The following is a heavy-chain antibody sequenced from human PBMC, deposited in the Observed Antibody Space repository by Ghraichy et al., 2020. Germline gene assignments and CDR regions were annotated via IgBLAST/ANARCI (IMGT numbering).Heavy chain of an antibody. V-gene: IGHV3-23*01. CDR2: ISNGGVNT. J-gene: IGHJ3*01. CDR1: GFTFTSYA. D-gene: IGHD2/OR15-2a*01. Sequence: GGSLRLSCAASGFTFTSYAMNWVRQAPGKGLEWVSDISNGGVNTLYADSVKGRFTISRDNSKNTLYLQMNSLRAEDTAVYYCATSIFYVPVEIVDAAFDVWGKGKVVTVSS. CDR3: ATSIFYVPVEIVDAAFDV.